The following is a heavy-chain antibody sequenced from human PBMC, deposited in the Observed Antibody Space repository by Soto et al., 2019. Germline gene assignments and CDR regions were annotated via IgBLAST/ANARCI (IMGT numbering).Heavy chain of an antibody. CDR2: XNXXXXXT. CDR3: AKEKELHFDY. J-gene: IGHJ4*02. D-gene: IGHD1-7*01. Sequence: ASVKVSCKAFGYTFTTNDINLVRQAPGQGLEXXGXXNXXXXXTXXGHHFQGRVTMTRDTSINTAYMELNDLTSDDTAVYFWAKEKELHFDYWGQGTLVTVSS. V-gene: IGHV1-2*07. CDR1: GYTFTTND.